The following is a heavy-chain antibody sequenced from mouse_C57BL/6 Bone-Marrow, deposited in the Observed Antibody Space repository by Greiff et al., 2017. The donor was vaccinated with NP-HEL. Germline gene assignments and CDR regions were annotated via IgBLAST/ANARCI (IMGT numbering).Heavy chain of an antibody. CDR2: ISNGGGST. V-gene: IGHV5-12*01. D-gene: IGHD1-1*01. CDR1: GFTFSDYY. Sequence: DVKLVESGGGLVQPGGSLKLSCAASGFTFSDYYMYWVRQTPEKRLEWVAYISNGGGSTYYPDTVKGRFTISRDNAKNTLYLQMSRLKSEDTAMYYCARHLTTVVAPYAMDYWGQGTSVTVSS. CDR3: ARHLTTVVAPYAMDY. J-gene: IGHJ4*01.